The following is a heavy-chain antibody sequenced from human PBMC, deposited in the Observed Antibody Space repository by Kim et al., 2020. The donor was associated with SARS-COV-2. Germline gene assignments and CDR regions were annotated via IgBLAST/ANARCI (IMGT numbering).Heavy chain of an antibody. V-gene: IGHV4-34*01. CDR2: INHSGST. D-gene: IGHD1-7*01. CDR1: GGSFSGYY. CDR3: ARGTKNVGLDY. Sequence: SETLSLTCAVYGGSFSGYYWSWIRQPPGKGLEWIGEINHSGSTNYNPSLKSRVTISVDTSKNQFSLKLSSVTAADTAVYYCARGTKNVGLDYWGQGTLVT. J-gene: IGHJ4*02.